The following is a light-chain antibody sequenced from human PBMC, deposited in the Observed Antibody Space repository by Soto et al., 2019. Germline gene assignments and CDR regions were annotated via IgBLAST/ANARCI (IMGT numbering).Light chain of an antibody. CDR3: HQYNNFWT. Sequence: EIVMTQSPATLSVSPGERVTLSCRASQSVSSRLAWYHQKPGQSPRLLIYGASTRATGIPARFSGSGSGTEFTLTISSPQSEDFGLYYCHQYNNFWTFGQGTKV. V-gene: IGKV3-15*01. CDR1: QSVSSR. CDR2: GAS. J-gene: IGKJ1*01.